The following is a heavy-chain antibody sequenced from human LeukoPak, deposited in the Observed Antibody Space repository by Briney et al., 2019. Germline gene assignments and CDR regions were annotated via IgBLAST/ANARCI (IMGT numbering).Heavy chain of an antibody. J-gene: IGHJ4*02. V-gene: IGHV1-18*01. CDR2: ISAYNGNT. CDR1: GFTFTSYG. D-gene: IGHD6-13*01. Sequence: ASVKVSCKASGFTFTSYGISWVRQAPGQGLEWMGWISAYNGNTNYAQKLQGRVTMTTDTSTSTAYMELRSLRSDDTAVYYCVAAAGRQGDYWGQGTLVTVSS. CDR3: VAAAGRQGDY.